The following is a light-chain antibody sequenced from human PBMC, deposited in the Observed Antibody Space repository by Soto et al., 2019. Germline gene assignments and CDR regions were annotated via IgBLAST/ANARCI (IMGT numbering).Light chain of an antibody. CDR3: QQYGTSIT. CDR1: QSFSSSY. CDR2: GAS. J-gene: IGKJ5*01. V-gene: IGKV3-20*01. Sequence: EIVLTQSPGTLSLSPGERATLSCRASQSFSSSYLAWYQQKPGQAPRLLIYGASSRATGIPDRFSGSGSGTDFTITISRLEPEGFAVYYCQQYGTSITFGQGTRLEI.